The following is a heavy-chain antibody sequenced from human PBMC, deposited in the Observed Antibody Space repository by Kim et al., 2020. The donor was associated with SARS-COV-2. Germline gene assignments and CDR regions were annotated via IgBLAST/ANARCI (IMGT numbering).Heavy chain of an antibody. J-gene: IGHJ4*02. CDR1: GFTFSSYW. V-gene: IGHV3-7*01. D-gene: IGHD2-15*01. Sequence: GGSLRLSCAASGFTFSSYWMSWVRQAPGKGLEWVANIKQDGSEKYYVDSVKGRFTISRDNAKNSLYLQMNSLRAEDTAVYYCAREGPYCSGGSCYSEYFDYWGQGTLVTVSS. CDR2: IKQDGSEK. CDR3: AREGPYCSGGSCYSEYFDY.